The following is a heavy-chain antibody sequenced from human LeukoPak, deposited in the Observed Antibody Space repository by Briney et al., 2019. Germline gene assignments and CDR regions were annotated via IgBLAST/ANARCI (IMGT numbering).Heavy chain of an antibody. CDR1: GGPISSGGYY. Sequence: SETLSLTCTVSGGPISSGGYYWSWIRQHPGKGLEWIGYIYHSGSTYYNPSLKSRVTISVDTSKNQFSLKLSSVTAADTAVYYCARGWDPNWFDPWGQGTLVTVSS. CDR3: ARGWDPNWFDP. D-gene: IGHD1-26*01. V-gene: IGHV4-31*03. CDR2: IYHSGST. J-gene: IGHJ5*02.